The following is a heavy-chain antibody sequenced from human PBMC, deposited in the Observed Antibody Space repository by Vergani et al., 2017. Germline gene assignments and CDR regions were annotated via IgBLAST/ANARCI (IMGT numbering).Heavy chain of an antibody. CDR3: ARRHGSGSYLEF. J-gene: IGHJ4*02. Sequence: EKQLVQSGSETKKPGESLKISCQAFGYIFSNFWIAWVRHMPGKGLEWMGIIYAGNSDTKYNPSFEGRVTTSVDRSTNTAYLQWRSLEASDTAIYFCARRHGSGSYLEFWGQGTLVTVSS. D-gene: IGHD3-10*01. CDR2: IYAGNSDT. V-gene: IGHV5-51*01. CDR1: GYIFSNFW.